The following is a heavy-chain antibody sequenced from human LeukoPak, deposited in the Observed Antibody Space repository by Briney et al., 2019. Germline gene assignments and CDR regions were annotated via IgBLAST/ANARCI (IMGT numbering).Heavy chain of an antibody. V-gene: IGHV1-2*02. CDR3: ARAAGSSGYYYVSI. D-gene: IGHD3-22*01. J-gene: IGHJ4*02. Sequence: ASVKVSCKASGYTFTGYYMHWVRQAPGQGLEWMGWINPNSGGTNYAQKFQGRVTMTRNTSISTAYMELSSLTSEDTAVYYCARAAGSSGYYYVSIWGQGTLVTVST. CDR1: GYTFTGYY. CDR2: INPNSGGT.